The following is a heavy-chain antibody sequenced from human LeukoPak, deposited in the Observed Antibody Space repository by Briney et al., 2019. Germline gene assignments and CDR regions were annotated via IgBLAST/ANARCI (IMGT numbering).Heavy chain of an antibody. J-gene: IGHJ4*02. CDR2: IYSGGST. V-gene: IGHV3-53*01. Sequence: GGSLRLSCAASGFXVSSNYMSWVRQAPGKGLEWVSVIYSGGSTYYADSVKGRFTISRDNSKNTLYLQMNSLRAEDTAVYYCARERGSPGHYFDYWGQGTLVTVSS. CDR1: GFXVSSNY. CDR3: ARERGSPGHYFDY. D-gene: IGHD1-26*01.